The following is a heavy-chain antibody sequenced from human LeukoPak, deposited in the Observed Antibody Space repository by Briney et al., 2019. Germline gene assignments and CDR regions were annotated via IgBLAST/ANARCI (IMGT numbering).Heavy chain of an antibody. CDR3: SRGGVVPAARGAYYYYYMDV. CDR2: INPNSVGT. V-gene: IGHV1-2*02. CDR1: VYTFTGHY. D-gene: IGHD2-2*01. J-gene: IGHJ6*03. Sequence: ASVKVSCKASVYTFTGHYMYWVRQAPGHRLEWMGEINPNSVGTNYAQKFHRKVTITKDTSISTDYLVLSTLSSDGTAQCYCSRGGVVPAARGAYYYYYMDVWGKGTTVTVSS.